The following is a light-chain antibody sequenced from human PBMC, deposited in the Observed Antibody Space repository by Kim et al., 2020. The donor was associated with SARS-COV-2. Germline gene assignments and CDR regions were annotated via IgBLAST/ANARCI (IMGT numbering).Light chain of an antibody. CDR2: GAS. Sequence: VCPGERATLSCRASQSVNSNLGWYQQKPGQAPRLLIYGASTRAPGVPARFSGSGSGTEFTRTISSLQSEDFAVYYCQQFNNWPLYSFGQGTKLEI. CDR1: QSVNSN. CDR3: QQFNNWPLYS. V-gene: IGKV3-15*01. J-gene: IGKJ2*03.